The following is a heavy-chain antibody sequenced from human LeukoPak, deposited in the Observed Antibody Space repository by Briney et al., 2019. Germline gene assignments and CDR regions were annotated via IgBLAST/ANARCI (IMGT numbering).Heavy chain of an antibody. V-gene: IGHV4-34*01. CDR3: ARAYTYLIVVGYNWFDP. D-gene: IGHD3-22*01. J-gene: IGHJ5*02. CDR2: INHSGST. CDR1: GGSFSGYY. Sequence: PSETLSLTCAVYGGSFSGYYWSWIRQPPGKGLEWIGEINHSGSTNYNPSLKSRVTISVDTSKNQFSLKLSSVTAADTAVYYCARAYTYLIVVGYNWFDPWGQGTLVTVSS.